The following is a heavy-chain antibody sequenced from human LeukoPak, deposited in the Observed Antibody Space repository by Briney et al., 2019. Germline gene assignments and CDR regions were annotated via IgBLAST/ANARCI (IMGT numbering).Heavy chain of an antibody. CDR3: ARQNGDRGPAFDI. J-gene: IGHJ3*02. CDR1: GDSISTRSYY. V-gene: IGHV4-39*01. D-gene: IGHD7-27*01. Sequence: PSETLSLTCTVSGDSISTRSYYWGWIRQPPGKGLEWIGSVFFSGNTYYEPSLKSRVTISVDTSKNQFSLKLSSVTAADTAVYYCARQNGDRGPAFDIWGQGTMVTVSS. CDR2: VFFSGNT.